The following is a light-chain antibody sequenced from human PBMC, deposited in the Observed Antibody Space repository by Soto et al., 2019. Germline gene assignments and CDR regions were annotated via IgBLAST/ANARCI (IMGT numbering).Light chain of an antibody. CDR3: SSYAGSSARVV. J-gene: IGLJ2*01. Sequence: QSALTQPASVSGSPGQSITISCTRSSTDFENYNLVSWYQHCPDKAPKLIIYEGTKRPSEISDRFSGSESDTTASLIISGLQSEDEAEYYYSSYAGSSARVVFGGGTKLTVL. CDR2: EGT. V-gene: IGLV2-23*01. CDR1: STDFENYNL.